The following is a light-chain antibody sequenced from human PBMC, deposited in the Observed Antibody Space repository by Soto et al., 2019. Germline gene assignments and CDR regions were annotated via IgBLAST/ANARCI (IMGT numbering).Light chain of an antibody. Sequence: AIRMTQSPSSFSASTGDRVTITCRASQGISSYLAWYQQKPGKAPKLLIYAASTLQSGVPSRFSGSGSGTDFTLTISCLQSEDFATYYCQQYYSYTSLTLGGGTKVDIK. CDR2: AAS. V-gene: IGKV1-8*01. CDR3: QQYYSYTSLT. CDR1: QGISSY. J-gene: IGKJ4*01.